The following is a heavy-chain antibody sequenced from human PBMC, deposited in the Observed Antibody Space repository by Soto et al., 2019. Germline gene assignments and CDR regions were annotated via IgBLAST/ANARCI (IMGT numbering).Heavy chain of an antibody. CDR1: GFTFSGYF. D-gene: IGHD2-2*01. J-gene: IGHJ5*02. CDR2: ISGSSDNI. V-gene: IGHV3-11*06. Sequence: PGESLKISCAASGFTFSGYFMSWIRQAPGKGLEWVSFISGSSDNIKYADSVKGRFTISRDNAKNSLYLQMNSLRAEDTAVYYCVRDSARIVVVPRVDGDNWLDPWGQGTLVTVSS. CDR3: VRDSARIVVVPRVDGDNWLDP.